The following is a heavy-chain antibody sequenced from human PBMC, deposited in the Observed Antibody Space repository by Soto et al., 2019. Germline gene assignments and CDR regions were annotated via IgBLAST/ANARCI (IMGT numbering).Heavy chain of an antibody. CDR2: IYYSGST. J-gene: IGHJ6*03. Sequence: SETLSLTCTVSGGSISSYYWSWIRQPPGKGLEWIGYIYYSGSTNYNPSLKSRVTISVDTSKNQFSLKLSSVTAADTAVDYCARGRPQKGGYCSSTSCYSYYYYYMDVWGKGTTVTVSS. V-gene: IGHV4-59*08. CDR1: GGSISSYY. D-gene: IGHD2-2*01. CDR3: ARGRPQKGGYCSSTSCYSYYYYYMDV.